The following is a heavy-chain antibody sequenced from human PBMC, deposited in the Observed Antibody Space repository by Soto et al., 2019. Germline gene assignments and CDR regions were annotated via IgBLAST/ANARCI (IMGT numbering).Heavy chain of an antibody. CDR3: AKGLIVATILGIDY. D-gene: IGHD5-12*01. Sequence: PGGSLRLSCAASGFTFSSYGMHWVRQAPGKGLEWVAVISYDGINKYYADSVKGRFTISRDNSKNTLYLQMNSLRAEDTAVYYCAKGLIVATILGIDYWGQGTLVTVSS. V-gene: IGHV3-30*18. J-gene: IGHJ4*02. CDR2: ISYDGINK. CDR1: GFTFSSYG.